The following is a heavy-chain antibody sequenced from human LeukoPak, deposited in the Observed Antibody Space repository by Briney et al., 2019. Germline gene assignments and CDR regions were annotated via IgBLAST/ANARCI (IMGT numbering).Heavy chain of an antibody. CDR2: IKQDGSEK. Sequence: PGGPLRLSCAASGFTFSNYDMSGVRQAPGKGLEWVANIKQDGSEKYYVDSVKGRFTISRDNAKNSLYLQMNSLGAEDTAVYYCARCGGAVWLVRRGRDYYFDYWGQGTLVTVSS. D-gene: IGHD6-19*01. V-gene: IGHV3-7*01. J-gene: IGHJ4*02. CDR3: ARCGGAVWLVRRGRDYYFDY. CDR1: GFTFSNYD.